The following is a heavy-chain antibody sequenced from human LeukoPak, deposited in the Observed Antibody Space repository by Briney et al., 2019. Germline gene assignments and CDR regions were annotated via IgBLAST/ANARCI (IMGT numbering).Heavy chain of an antibody. CDR3: ARNGAFCMDY. CDR1: GASISINYW. V-gene: IGHV4-4*02. Sequence: PSGTLSLTCAVSGASISINYWWSWVRQAPGEGLEWIGEVLHTGSTTYNPSLKSRVTLSVDTSKNQLSLEVTSAAAADPAMYYCARNGAFCMDYWGQGILVTVSS. J-gene: IGHJ4*02. CDR2: VLHTGST. D-gene: IGHD2-8*01.